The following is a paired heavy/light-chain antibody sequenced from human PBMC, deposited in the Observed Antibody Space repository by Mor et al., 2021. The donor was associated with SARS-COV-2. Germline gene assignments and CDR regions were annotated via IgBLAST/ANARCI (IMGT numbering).Heavy chain of an antibody. Sequence: QVHLVESGGGVVQPGKSLRLSCAASGIIFDSHAMHWVRQAPGKGLEWVAAVSYDGDRKYYEDFVEGRFTISRDNSRNTLDLQMNSLRVEDTAVYYCVSRGDLPLSRREAATDGASFQAFWGQGILVTVSS. D-gene: IGHD6-25*01. CDR3: VSRGDLPLSRREAATDGASFQAF. J-gene: IGHJ4*02. CDR1: GIIFDSHA. V-gene: IGHV3-30-3*01. CDR2: VSYDGDRK.
Light chain of an antibody. CDR2: DTS. CDR3: QQCSNWPPYT. V-gene: IGKV3-11*01. J-gene: IGKJ2*01. Sequence: EVVLTQSPATLSLSPGDRATLSCRASRSISKFLAWYQQKPGQAPRLLIYDTSKRATGIPGRFSGSGSGTDFTLTISGLEPEDFAVYYCQQCSNWPPYTYGQGTRVEIK. CDR1: RSISKF.